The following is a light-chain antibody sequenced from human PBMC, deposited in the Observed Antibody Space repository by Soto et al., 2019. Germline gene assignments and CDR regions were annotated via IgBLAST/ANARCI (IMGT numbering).Light chain of an antibody. CDR3: QQLNSYPIT. Sequence: DIQLTQSPSFLSASVGDRGTITCRASQGINKYLGWYQQNPGKAPKLLIYATSTLQSGVPSRFSGSGSGTEFPLTISSLQPEDFATYYCQQLNSYPITFGPGTKVDI. CDR2: ATS. J-gene: IGKJ3*01. V-gene: IGKV1-9*01. CDR1: QGINKY.